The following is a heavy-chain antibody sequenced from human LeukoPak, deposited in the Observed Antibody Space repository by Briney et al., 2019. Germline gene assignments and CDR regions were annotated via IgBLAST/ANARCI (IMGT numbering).Heavy chain of an antibody. J-gene: IGHJ5*02. CDR3: ARRPHGVGWFDP. V-gene: IGHV4-59*08. D-gene: IGHD3-16*01. Sequence: PSETLSLTCTVSGGSLSSYYWTWIRQPPGKGLEWIGYIFDSGSTNYSPSLKSRVTISLDSSKNQFSLKLSSVTAADTAVYYCARRPHGVGWFDPWGQGTLVTVSS. CDR2: IFDSGST. CDR1: GGSLSSYY.